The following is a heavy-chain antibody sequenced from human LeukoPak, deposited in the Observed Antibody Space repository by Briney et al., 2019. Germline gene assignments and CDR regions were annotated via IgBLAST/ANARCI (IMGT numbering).Heavy chain of an antibody. D-gene: IGHD3-10*01. CDR1: GGSFSGYY. Sequence: SETLSLTCAVYGGSFSGYYWSWIRQPPGKGLEWIGEINHSGSTNYNPSLKSRVTISVDTSKNQFSLKLSSVTAADTAVYYCARGERGLWYYYMDVWGKGTTVTVSS. CDR3: ARGERGLWYYYMDV. V-gene: IGHV4-34*01. CDR2: INHSGST. J-gene: IGHJ6*03.